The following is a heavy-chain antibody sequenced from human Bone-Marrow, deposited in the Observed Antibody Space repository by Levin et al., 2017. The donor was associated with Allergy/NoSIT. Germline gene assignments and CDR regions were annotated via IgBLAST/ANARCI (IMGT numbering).Heavy chain of an antibody. CDR2: IWYDGSNK. Sequence: TGGSLRLSCAASGFTFSSYGMHWVRQAPGKGLEWVAVIWYDGSNKYYADSVKGRFTISRDNSKNTLYLQMNSLRAEDTAVYYCARASYCSGGSCYSGYFDYWGQGTLVTVSS. CDR3: ARASYCSGGSCYSGYFDY. V-gene: IGHV3-33*01. CDR1: GFTFSSYG. D-gene: IGHD2-15*01. J-gene: IGHJ4*02.